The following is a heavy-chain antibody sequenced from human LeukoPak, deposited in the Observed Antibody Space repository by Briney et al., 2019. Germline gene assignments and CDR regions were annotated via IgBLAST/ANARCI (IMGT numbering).Heavy chain of an antibody. Sequence: ASVKVSCKASGGTFSSYAISWVRQAPGQGLEWMGRIIPIFGTANYAQKFQGRVTITTDESTSTAYMELSSLRSEDTAVYYCARTYYDFWSPSTDYHYYMDVWGKGTTVTVSS. V-gene: IGHV1-69*05. CDR1: GGTFSSYA. CDR2: IIPIFGTA. J-gene: IGHJ6*03. D-gene: IGHD3-3*01. CDR3: ARTYYDFWSPSTDYHYYMDV.